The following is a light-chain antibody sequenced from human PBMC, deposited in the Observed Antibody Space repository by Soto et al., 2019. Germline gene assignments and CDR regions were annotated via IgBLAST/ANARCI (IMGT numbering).Light chain of an antibody. CDR2: GAS. J-gene: IGKJ1*01. CDR3: QHYNSYSEA. Sequence: PGARAPLSCMASQSVSSSYLAWYQQKPGQAPRLLIYGASSRATGIPDRFSGSGSGTDFTLTISRLEPEDFATYYCQHYNSYSEAFGQGTKVGIK. V-gene: IGKV3-20*01. CDR1: QSVSSSY.